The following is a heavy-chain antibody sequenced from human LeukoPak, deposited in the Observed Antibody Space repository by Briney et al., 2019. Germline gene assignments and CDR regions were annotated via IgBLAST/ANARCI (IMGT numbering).Heavy chain of an antibody. V-gene: IGHV1-18*01. D-gene: IGHD1-26*01. CDR3: ARDNYAGATILADAFDI. Sequence: ASVKVSCKASGYTFTSYGISWVRQAPGQGLEWMGWISAYNGNTNYAQKLQGRVTMTTDTSTSTAYMELRSLRSDDTAVYYCARDNYAGATILADAFDIWGQGTMVTVSS. CDR1: GYTFTSYG. J-gene: IGHJ3*02. CDR2: ISAYNGNT.